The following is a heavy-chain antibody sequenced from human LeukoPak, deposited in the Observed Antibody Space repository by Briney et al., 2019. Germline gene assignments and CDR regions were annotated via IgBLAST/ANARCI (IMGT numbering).Heavy chain of an antibody. CDR3: ARDTRTTWGVNYFDY. CDR1: GGSISSYY. J-gene: IGHJ4*02. D-gene: IGHD4-17*01. Sequence: SATLSLTCTVSGGSISSYYWSWIRQPPGKGLEWIGYIYYSGSTNYNPSLKSRVTISVDTSKDQFSLKLSSVTAADTAVYYCARDTRTTWGVNYFDYWGQGTLVTVSS. CDR2: IYYSGST. V-gene: IGHV4-59*01.